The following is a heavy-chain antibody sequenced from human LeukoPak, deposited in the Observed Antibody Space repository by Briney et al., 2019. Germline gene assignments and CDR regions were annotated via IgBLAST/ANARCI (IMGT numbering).Heavy chain of an antibody. Sequence: PSETLSLTCTVSGGSITGGSYYWAWIRQPPGKGLEWIGEINHSGSTNYSPSLKSRVTISVDTSKNQFSLKLSSVTAADTAVYYCARGLRQWPDYWGQGTLVTVSS. CDR3: ARGLRQWPDY. CDR1: GGSITGGSYY. J-gene: IGHJ4*02. D-gene: IGHD6-19*01. V-gene: IGHV4-34*01. CDR2: INHSGST.